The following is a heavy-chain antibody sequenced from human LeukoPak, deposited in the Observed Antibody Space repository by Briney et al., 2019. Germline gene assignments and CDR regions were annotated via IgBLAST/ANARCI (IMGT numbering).Heavy chain of an antibody. Sequence: PGGSLRLSCAASGFTFSSYSMNWVRQAPGKGLEWVSSISSSSSYIYYADSVKGRFTISRDNAKNPLYLQMDSLRAEDTAVYYCARDKTTPLSSSWYDYWGQGTLVTVSS. D-gene: IGHD6-13*01. CDR2: ISSSSSYI. V-gene: IGHV3-21*01. CDR1: GFTFSSYS. J-gene: IGHJ4*02. CDR3: ARDKTTPLSSSWYDY.